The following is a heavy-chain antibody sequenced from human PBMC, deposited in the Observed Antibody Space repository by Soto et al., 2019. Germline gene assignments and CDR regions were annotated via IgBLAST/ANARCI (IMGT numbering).Heavy chain of an antibody. V-gene: IGHV4-59*08. Sequence: QVQLQESGPGLVKPSETLSLTCTVSGGSISSYYWSWIRQPPGKGLEWIGYIYYSGSTNYNPSLKSRVTISVDTSKHQFSLTLSSVPAADTAVYYCARLWGWFGDYWGQGTLVTVSS. J-gene: IGHJ4*02. CDR1: GGSISSYY. CDR2: IYYSGST. D-gene: IGHD3-10*01. CDR3: ARLWGWFGDY.